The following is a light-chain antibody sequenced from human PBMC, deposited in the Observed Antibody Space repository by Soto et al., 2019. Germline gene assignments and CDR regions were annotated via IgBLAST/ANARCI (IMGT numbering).Light chain of an antibody. J-gene: IGKJ4*01. V-gene: IGKV1-12*01. CDR2: AVS. CDR1: QDISNW. CDR3: QQANSMPLT. Sequence: DIQMTQSPSSVSAPVGDRVTITCRASQDISNWLAWYQQKPGEAPKLLIYAVSTLQGGVPSRFSGSGSVTDFTLTINSLQPEDFATYYCQQANSMPLTFGGGTTVEIK.